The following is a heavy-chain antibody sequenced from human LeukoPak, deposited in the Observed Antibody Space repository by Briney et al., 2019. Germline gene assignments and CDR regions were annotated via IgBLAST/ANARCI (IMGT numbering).Heavy chain of an antibody. CDR2: INHSGST. J-gene: IGHJ4*02. Sequence: SETLSLTCAVYGGSFSGYYWSWIRQPPGKGLEWIGEINHSGSTNYNPSLKSRVTISVDTSKNQFSLKLSSVTAADTAVYYCARGYSSSFWGVSFRSFDYWGQGTLVTVSS. CDR1: GGSFSGYY. CDR3: ARGYSSSFWGVSFRSFDY. V-gene: IGHV4-34*01. D-gene: IGHD6-13*01.